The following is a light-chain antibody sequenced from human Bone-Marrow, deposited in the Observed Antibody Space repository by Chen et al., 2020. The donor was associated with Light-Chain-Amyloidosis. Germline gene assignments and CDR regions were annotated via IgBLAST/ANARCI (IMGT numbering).Light chain of an antibody. CDR1: NIGSTS. V-gene: IGLV3-21*02. Sequence: SYVLTQPPSVSVARGQTATIACGGNNIGSTSVHWYQQTPGQAPLLVVYDDSDRPSGIPERLSGSNSGNTATLTISRVEAGDEADYYCQVWDRSSDRPVFGGGTKLTVL. J-gene: IGLJ3*02. CDR2: DDS. CDR3: QVWDRSSDRPV.